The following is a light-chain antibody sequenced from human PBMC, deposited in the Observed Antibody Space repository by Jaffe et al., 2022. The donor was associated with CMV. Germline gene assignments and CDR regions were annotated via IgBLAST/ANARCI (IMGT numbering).Light chain of an antibody. Sequence: DIQMTQSPSTLSASVGDRVTITCRASQSISTWLAWYQQKPGKAPKLLISKSSNLQSGVPSRFSGSGSGTEFTLTISSLQPDDFAIYYCQQYNSYLFTFGPGTKVDIK. V-gene: IGKV1-5*03. CDR1: QSISTW. CDR3: QQYNSYLFT. J-gene: IGKJ3*01. CDR2: KSS.